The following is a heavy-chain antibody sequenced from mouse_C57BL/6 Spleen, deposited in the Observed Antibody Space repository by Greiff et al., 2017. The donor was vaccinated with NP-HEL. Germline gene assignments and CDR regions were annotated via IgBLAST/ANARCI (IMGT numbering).Heavy chain of an antibody. CDR3: ARRGSGYSYYFDY. CDR2: IDPSDSET. J-gene: IGHJ2*01. Sequence: QVHVKQPGAELVRPGSSVKLSCKASGYTFTSYWMHWVKQRPIQGLEWIGNIDPSDSETHYNQKFKDKATLTVDKSSSTAYMQLSSLTSEDSAVYYCARRGSGYSYYFDYWGQGTTLTVSS. D-gene: IGHD3-2*02. V-gene: IGHV1-52*01. CDR1: GYTFTSYW.